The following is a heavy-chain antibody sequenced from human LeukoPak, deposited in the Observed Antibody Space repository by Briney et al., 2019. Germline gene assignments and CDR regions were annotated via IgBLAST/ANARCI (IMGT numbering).Heavy chain of an antibody. V-gene: IGHV3-30-3*01. CDR1: GFTFSSYA. J-gene: IGHJ4*02. D-gene: IGHD2-2*02. CDR2: ISYDGSNK. CDR3: ASDDRIVVVPAAIVY. Sequence: GGSLRLSCAASGFTFSSYAMQWVRQAPGKGLEWVAVISYDGSNKYYADSAKGRFTISRDNSKNTLYLQMNSLRAEDTAVYYCASDDRIVVVPAAIVYWGQGTLVTVSS.